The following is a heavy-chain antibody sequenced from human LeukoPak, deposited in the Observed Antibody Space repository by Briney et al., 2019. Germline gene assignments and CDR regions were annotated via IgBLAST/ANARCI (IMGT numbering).Heavy chain of an antibody. Sequence: PGGSLRLSCAASGFTFSRYTIHWVRQAPGKGLEWVSSITNSGTYIYYADSVKGRFTISRDNANNSLFLQMNSLSAEDSAVYYCATDLSYYDSETGWGQGTLVTVSS. D-gene: IGHD3-16*01. CDR3: ATDLSYYDSETG. V-gene: IGHV3-21*01. CDR2: ITNSGTYI. CDR1: GFTFSRYT. J-gene: IGHJ4*02.